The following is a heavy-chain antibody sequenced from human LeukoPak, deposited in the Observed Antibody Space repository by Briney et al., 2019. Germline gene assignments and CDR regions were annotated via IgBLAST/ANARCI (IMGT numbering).Heavy chain of an antibody. Sequence: GRSLRLSCAASGFTFSSYEMNWVRQAPGKGLEWVSYISSSGSTIYYADSVKGRFTISRNNAKNSLYLQMNSLRAEDTAVYYCAELGITMIGGVWGKGTTVTVSS. J-gene: IGHJ6*04. CDR3: AELGITMIGGV. D-gene: IGHD3-10*02. CDR2: ISSSGSTI. V-gene: IGHV3-48*03. CDR1: GFTFSSYE.